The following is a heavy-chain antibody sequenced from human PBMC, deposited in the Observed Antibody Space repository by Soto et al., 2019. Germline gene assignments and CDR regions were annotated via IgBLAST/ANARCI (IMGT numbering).Heavy chain of an antibody. J-gene: IGHJ6*03. CDR1: GFTFSSYD. D-gene: IGHD2-21*01. Sequence: LRLSCAASGFTFSSYDMHWVRQATGKGLEWVSAIGTAGDTYYPGSVKGRFTISRENAKNSLYLQMNSLRAGDTAVYYCARGADSLYYYYYMDVWGKGTTVTVSS. V-gene: IGHV3-13*01. CDR3: ARGADSLYYYYYMDV. CDR2: IGTAGDT.